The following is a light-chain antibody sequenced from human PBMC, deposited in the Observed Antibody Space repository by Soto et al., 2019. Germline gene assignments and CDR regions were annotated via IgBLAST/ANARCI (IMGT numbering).Light chain of an antibody. CDR3: QHRSSWPVS. Sequence: EIVLTQSPATLSLSPGERATLSCRASQSVYISLAWYQQKPGQSPRLLIYDASNRATGIPARFSGSGSGTDFTLTISSLEPEDFAVYYCQHRSSWPVSFGQGTRLEIK. J-gene: IGKJ5*01. V-gene: IGKV3-11*01. CDR1: QSVYIS. CDR2: DAS.